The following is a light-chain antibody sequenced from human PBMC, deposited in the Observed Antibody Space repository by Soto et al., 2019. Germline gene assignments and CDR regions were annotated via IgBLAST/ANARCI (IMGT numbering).Light chain of an antibody. CDR3: QQYYNWPRT. Sequence: EIVLTQSPATLSSFPGDRVTLSCRASQYINTRLAWYQHKPGQAPRLLTYGASTRATGIPARFSGSGSGTEFTLTISSLQPEDFAVYYCQQYYNWPRTFGQGTKVDIK. J-gene: IGKJ1*01. CDR2: GAS. CDR1: QYINTR. V-gene: IGKV3-15*01.